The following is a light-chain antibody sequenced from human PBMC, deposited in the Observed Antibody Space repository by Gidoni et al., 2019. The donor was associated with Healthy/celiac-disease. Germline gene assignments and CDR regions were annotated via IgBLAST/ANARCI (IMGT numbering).Light chain of an antibody. CDR3: MQALQSPRT. J-gene: IGKJ1*01. CDR2: LGS. CDR1: QSLLHSNGYNY. V-gene: IGKV2-28*01. Sequence: DIVMPQSPLSLPVTPGDPASISCRSSQSLLHSNGYNYLDWYLQKPGQSQQLLIYLGSNRASGGPERFSGSGSGTDFTLKSSRVEDEDVGVYYCMQALQSPRTFGQGTKVEIK.